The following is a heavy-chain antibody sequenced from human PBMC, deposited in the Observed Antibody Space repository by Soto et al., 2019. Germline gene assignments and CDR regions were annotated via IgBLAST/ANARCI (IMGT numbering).Heavy chain of an antibody. J-gene: IGHJ5*02. CDR2: VHYSGTT. CDR1: CASIRSGNYY. CDR3: ARENIVVVPTAKGWFDP. D-gene: IGHD2-2*01. V-gene: IGHV4-31*03. Sequence: SETLSLTCTVSCASIRSGNYYWTWIRQLPGKGLEWIGYVHYSGTTYSNPSLKSRVSISVDTSKNQFSLTVNSVTAADTAVYYCARENIVVVPTAKGWFDPWGQGTLVTVSS.